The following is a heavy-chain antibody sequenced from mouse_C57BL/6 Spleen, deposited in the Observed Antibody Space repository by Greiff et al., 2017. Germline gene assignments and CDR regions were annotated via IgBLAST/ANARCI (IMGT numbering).Heavy chain of an antibody. CDR3: AQNDF. D-gene: IGHD2-4*01. J-gene: IGHJ2*01. CDR2: RNYDGSN. V-gene: IGHV3-6*01. CDR1: GYSITSGYY. Sequence: EVKLMESGPGLVKPSQSLSITCSVTGYSITSGYYWNWIRQFPGNKLEWMGYRNYDGSNNYNPSLKNRISITRDTSKNQFFLKLNSVTTEDTATYYCAQNDFWGQGTTLTVSS.